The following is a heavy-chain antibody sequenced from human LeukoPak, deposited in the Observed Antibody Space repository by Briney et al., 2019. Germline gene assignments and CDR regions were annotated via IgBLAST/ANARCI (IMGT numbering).Heavy chain of an antibody. CDR1: GGSISSHY. CDR3: ARDSGIAARRGFDY. J-gene: IGHJ4*02. V-gene: IGHV4-59*11. CDR2: IYYSGST. D-gene: IGHD6-6*01. Sequence: SETLSLTCSVSGGSISSHYWSWIRQPPGKGLEWIGYIYYSGSTSYNPSLKSRVSISIDTSKKQLSLNLSSVTAADTAVYYCARDSGIAARRGFDYWGQGTLVTVSS.